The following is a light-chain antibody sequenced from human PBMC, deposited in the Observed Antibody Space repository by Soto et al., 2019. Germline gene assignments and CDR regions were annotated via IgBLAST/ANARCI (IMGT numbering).Light chain of an antibody. CDR2: GAS. Sequence: EIALPQSPGTLSLSPGERATLSCRASQSVSSSYLAWYHQKPGQAPRLLIYGASSRATGIPDRFSGSGSGTDFTLTISRLEPEDFAVDYCQQYRSSPLYTFGQGTKLET. CDR3: QQYRSSPLYT. J-gene: IGKJ2*01. CDR1: QSVSSSY. V-gene: IGKV3-20*01.